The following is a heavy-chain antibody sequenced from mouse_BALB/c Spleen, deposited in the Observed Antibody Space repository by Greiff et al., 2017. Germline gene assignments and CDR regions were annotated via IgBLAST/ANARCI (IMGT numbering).Heavy chain of an antibody. V-gene: IGHV5-17*02. CDR1: GFTFSSFG. J-gene: IGHJ4*01. Sequence: EVKLMESGGGLVQPGGSRKLSCAASGFTFSSFGMHWVRQAPEKGLEWVAYISSGSSTIYYADTVKGRFTISRDNPKNTLFLQMTSLRSEDTAMYYCAREGRYYAMDYWGQGTSVTVSS. CDR3: AREGRYYAMDY. CDR2: ISSGSSTI.